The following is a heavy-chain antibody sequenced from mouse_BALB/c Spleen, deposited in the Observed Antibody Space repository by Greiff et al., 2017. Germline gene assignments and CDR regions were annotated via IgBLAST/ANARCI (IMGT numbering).Heavy chain of an antibody. D-gene: IGHD3-1*01. J-gene: IGHJ2*01. CDR1: GFTFSSYA. CDR3: ARHGSGSSGYFDY. V-gene: IGHV5-9-3*01. Sequence: EVNLVESGGGLVKPGGSLKLSCAASGFTFSSYAMSWVRQTPEKRLEWVATLSSGGSYTYYPDSVKGRFTISRDNAKNTLYLQMSSLRSEDTAMYYCARHGSGSSGYFDYWGQGTTLTVSS. CDR2: LSSGGSYT.